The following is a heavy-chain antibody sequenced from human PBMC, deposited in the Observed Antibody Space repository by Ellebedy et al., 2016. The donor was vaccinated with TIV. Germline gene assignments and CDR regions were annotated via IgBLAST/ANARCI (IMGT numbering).Heavy chain of an antibody. CDR1: GFSFSDYW. CDR3: ASGRYKGVGD. J-gene: IGHJ4*02. V-gene: IGHV3-7*03. D-gene: IGHD3-16*02. CDR2: IKEDGSEQ. Sequence: GESLKISCEASGFSFSDYWMTWVRQAPGKGLQWVANIKEDGSEQYYVDSVKGRFTVSRDNAKKSLYLQMSSLRIEDTAVYYCASGRYKGVGDWGQGTPVTVSS.